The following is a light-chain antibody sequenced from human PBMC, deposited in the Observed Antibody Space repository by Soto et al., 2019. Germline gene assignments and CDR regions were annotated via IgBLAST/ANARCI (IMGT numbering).Light chain of an antibody. V-gene: IGKV1-5*01. CDR1: QSIGRF. CDR3: QPCYMGWT. CDR2: DAS. Sequence: DIQMTQSPSTLSASVGDRVTITCRASQSIGRFLAWYQHQPGKAPKLLIYDASTLESGVPSRVSGTGSGTEFTFSITSLQPEDLGTYYCQPCYMGWTLGQGSKVDIK. J-gene: IGKJ1*01.